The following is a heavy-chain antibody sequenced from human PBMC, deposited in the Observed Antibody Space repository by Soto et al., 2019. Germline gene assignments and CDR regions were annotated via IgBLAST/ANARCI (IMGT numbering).Heavy chain of an antibody. Sequence: ASVKVSCKASGYTFTSYGISWVRQAPGQGLEWMGWISAYNGNTNYAQKLQGRVTMTTDTSTSTAYMELRSLRSDDTAVYYCARXGGYCSGGSCYSFWFDPWGQRTLVTVSS. CDR2: ISAYNGNT. CDR3: ARXGGYCSGGSCYSFWFDP. J-gene: IGHJ5*02. CDR1: GYTFTSYG. V-gene: IGHV1-18*04. D-gene: IGHD2-15*01.